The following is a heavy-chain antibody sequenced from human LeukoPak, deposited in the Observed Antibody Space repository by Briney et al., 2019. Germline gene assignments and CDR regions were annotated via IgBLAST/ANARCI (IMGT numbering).Heavy chain of an antibody. J-gene: IGHJ4*02. Sequence: SETLSFTCAVSGGSISSGGYSWSWIRQPPGKGLEWIGYIYHSGSTYYNPSLKSRVTISVDRSKNQFSLKLSSVTAADTAVYCCARTPVDTAMDNYFDYWGQGTLVTVSS. CDR1: GGSISSGGYS. D-gene: IGHD5-18*01. CDR2: IYHSGST. V-gene: IGHV4-30-2*01. CDR3: ARTPVDTAMDNYFDY.